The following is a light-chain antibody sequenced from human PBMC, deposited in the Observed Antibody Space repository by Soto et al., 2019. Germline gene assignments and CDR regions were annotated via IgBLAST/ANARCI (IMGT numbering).Light chain of an antibody. V-gene: IGLV2-14*01. CDR1: SSDVGGYNY. CDR2: DVS. CDR3: SSYTSSSTHYV. Sequence: QSVLTQPASVSGSPGQSITISWTGTSSDVGGYNYVSWYQQHPGKAPKLMIYDVSNRPSGVSNRFSGSKSGNTASLTISGLQAEDEADYYCSSYTSSSTHYVFGTGTKVTVL. J-gene: IGLJ1*01.